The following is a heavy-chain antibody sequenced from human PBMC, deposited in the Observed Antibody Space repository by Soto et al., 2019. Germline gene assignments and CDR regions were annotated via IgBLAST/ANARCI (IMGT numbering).Heavy chain of an antibody. J-gene: IGHJ4*02. Sequence: EVQLLQSGGGVVQPGGSLRLSCAVSGFSFNNYAMNWVRLAPGKGLEWVSSISGGGTGTYSADAVRGRFTISSDKSRNTVYLQISSRREEDAAVYYCEKGHYYDNVVNWLANQAFDSLGQGSLVTVSS. V-gene: IGHV3-23*01. CDR1: GFSFNNYA. CDR3: EKGHYYDNVVNWLANQAFDS. D-gene: IGHD3-22*01. CDR2: ISGGGTGT.